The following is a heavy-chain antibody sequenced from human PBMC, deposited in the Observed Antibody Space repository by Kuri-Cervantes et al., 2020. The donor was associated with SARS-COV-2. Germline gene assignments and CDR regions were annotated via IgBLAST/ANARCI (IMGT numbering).Heavy chain of an antibody. V-gene: IGHV4-39*01. CDR3: ARQMMSSITIFGVVITRNWFDP. CDR1: GGSIGSSSYY. J-gene: IGHJ5*02. D-gene: IGHD3-3*01. Sequence: GSLRFSCTVSGGSIGSSSYYWGWIRQPPGKGLEWIGSIYYSGSTYYNPSLKSRVTISVDTSKNQFSLKLSSVTAADTAVYYCARQMMSSITIFGVVITRNWFDPWGQGTLVTVSS. CDR2: IYYSGST.